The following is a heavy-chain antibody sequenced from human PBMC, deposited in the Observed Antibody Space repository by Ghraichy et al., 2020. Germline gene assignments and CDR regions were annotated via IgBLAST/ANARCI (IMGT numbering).Heavy chain of an antibody. CDR2: ISGSGGST. Sequence: GGSLRLSCAASGFTFSSYAMSWVRQAPGKGLEWVSGISGSGGSTYYAESVKGRFTISRDNSENTLYLQMNSLRAEDTAVYYCAKLPPRTTVTTIVDYWGQGTLVTVS. J-gene: IGHJ4*02. CDR3: AKLPPRTTVTTIVDY. CDR1: GFTFSSYA. D-gene: IGHD4-17*01. V-gene: IGHV3-23*01.